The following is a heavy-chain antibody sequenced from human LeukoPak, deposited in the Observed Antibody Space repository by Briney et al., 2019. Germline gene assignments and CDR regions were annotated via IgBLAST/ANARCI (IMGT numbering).Heavy chain of an antibody. V-gene: IGHV3-74*01. CDR3: AKLVGATTGIDY. CDR1: GFTFSDYW. CDR2: INGDGTST. J-gene: IGHJ4*02. Sequence: PGGSLRLSCAASGFTFSDYWMHWVRQAPGKGLVWVSRINGDGTSTRHADSAKGRFTISRDNAKNTLYLQMNSLSAEDTAVYYCAKLVGATTGIDYWGQGTLVTVSS. D-gene: IGHD1-26*01.